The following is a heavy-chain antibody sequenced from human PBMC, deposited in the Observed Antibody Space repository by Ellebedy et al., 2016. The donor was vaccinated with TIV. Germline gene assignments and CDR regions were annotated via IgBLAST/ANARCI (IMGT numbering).Heavy chain of an antibody. D-gene: IGHD3-10*01. CDR2: IKQDGSEK. CDR1: GFTFSSYW. CDR3: ARDSGNRPNDY. Sequence: GGSLRLSXAASGFTFSSYWMSWVRQAPGKGLEWVANIKQDGSEKYYVDSVKGRFTISRDNAKNSLSLQMNSLRAEDTAVYYCARDSGNRPNDYWGQGTLVTVSS. V-gene: IGHV3-7*01. J-gene: IGHJ4*02.